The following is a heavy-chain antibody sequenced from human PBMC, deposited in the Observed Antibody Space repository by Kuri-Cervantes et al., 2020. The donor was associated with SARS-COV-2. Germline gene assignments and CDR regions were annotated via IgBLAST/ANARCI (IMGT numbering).Heavy chain of an antibody. Sequence: SLKISCAASGFTFDDYAMHWVRQPPGKGLEWVSGISWNSGTREYAASVKGRFTISRDSAKKSLYLQMDNLRGEDTALYYCARGGGRTVTSYYYYYAMDVWGQGTTVTVSS. V-gene: IGHV3-9*01. J-gene: IGHJ6*02. CDR1: GFTFDDYA. CDR3: ARGGGRTVTSYYYYYAMDV. D-gene: IGHD4-11*01. CDR2: ISWNSGTR.